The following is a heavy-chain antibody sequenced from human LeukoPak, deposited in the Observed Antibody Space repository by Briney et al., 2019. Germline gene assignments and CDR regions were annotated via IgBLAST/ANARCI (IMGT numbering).Heavy chain of an antibody. CDR2: ILHSGST. CDR3: ARTNRGGYGSLIGNWFDP. J-gene: IGHJ5*02. CDR1: GGSISSYY. D-gene: IGHD5-12*01. Sequence: SGTLSLTCTVSGGSISSYYWSWIRPPPGKGVEWSGYILHSGSTNDNPSLKSRVTISVDTSKNQFSLKLSSVTAADTAVYYCARTNRGGYGSLIGNWFDPWGQGTLVTVCS. V-gene: IGHV4-59*08.